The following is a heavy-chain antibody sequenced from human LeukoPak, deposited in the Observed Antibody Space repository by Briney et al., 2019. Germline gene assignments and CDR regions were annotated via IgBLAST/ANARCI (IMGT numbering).Heavy chain of an antibody. V-gene: IGHV3-23*01. D-gene: IGHD1-26*01. Sequence: GGSLRLSCVASGFTFSSYSMNWVRQAPGKGLEWVSAISGSGGIIYYADSVKGRFTISRDNSKNTLYLQMNSLRAEDTAVYYCARRGSYYAFDIWGQGTMVTVSS. J-gene: IGHJ3*02. CDR2: ISGSGGII. CDR3: ARRGSYYAFDI. CDR1: GFTFSSYS.